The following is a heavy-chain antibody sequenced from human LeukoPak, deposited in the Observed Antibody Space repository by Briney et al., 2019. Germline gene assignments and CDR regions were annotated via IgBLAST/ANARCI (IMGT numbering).Heavy chain of an antibody. CDR2: IKQDGSEK. CDR3: ARDRDLGGYDAFDI. CDR1: GFTFSSYW. D-gene: IGHD3-10*01. J-gene: IGHJ3*02. Sequence: GGSLRHSCAASGFTFSSYWMSWVRQAPGKGLEWVANIKQDGSEKYYVDSVKGRFTISRDNAKNSLYLQMNSLRAEDTAVYYCARDRDLGGYDAFDIWGQGTMVTVSS. V-gene: IGHV3-7*01.